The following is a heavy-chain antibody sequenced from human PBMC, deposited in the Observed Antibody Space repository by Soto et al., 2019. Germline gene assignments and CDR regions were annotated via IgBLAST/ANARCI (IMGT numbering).Heavy chain of an antibody. CDR1: GGSISSGGYY. J-gene: IGHJ4*02. Sequence: SETLSLTCTVSGGSISSGGYYWSWIRQHPGKGLEWIGYIYYSGSTYYNPSLKSRVTISVDTSKNQFSLKLSSVTAADTAVYYCARSKEDGDYFDYFDYWGQGTLVTVSS. D-gene: IGHD4-17*01. CDR2: IYYSGST. V-gene: IGHV4-31*03. CDR3: ARSKEDGDYFDYFDY.